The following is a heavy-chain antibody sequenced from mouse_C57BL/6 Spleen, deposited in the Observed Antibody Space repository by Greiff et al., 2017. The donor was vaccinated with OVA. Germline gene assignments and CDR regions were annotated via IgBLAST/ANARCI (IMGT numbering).Heavy chain of an antibody. CDR3: TLGGFAY. Sequence: VQLQQSGAELVRPGASVTLSCTASGFNIKDDYMHWVKQRPEQGLEWIGWIDPENGDTEYASKFQGKAPITADTSSNTAYLQLSSLTSEDTAVYYCTLGGFAYWGQGTLVTVSA. V-gene: IGHV14-4*01. D-gene: IGHD3-3*01. CDR1: GFNIKDDY. CDR2: IDPENGDT. J-gene: IGHJ3*01.